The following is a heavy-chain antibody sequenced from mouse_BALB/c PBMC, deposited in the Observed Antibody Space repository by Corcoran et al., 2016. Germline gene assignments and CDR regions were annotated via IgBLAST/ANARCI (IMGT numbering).Heavy chain of an antibody. V-gene: IGHV14-1*02. Sequence: EVQLQQSGAELVRPGALVKLSCKASGFNIKEYYMHWVKQRPEQGLEWIGWIDPENGNTIYDPKFQGKASITADTSSNTAYLQLSSLTSEDTAVYYCALYGNFFAYWGQGTLVTVSA. CDR2: IDPENGNT. CDR3: ALYGNFFAY. J-gene: IGHJ3*01. CDR1: GFNIKEYY. D-gene: IGHD2-10*02.